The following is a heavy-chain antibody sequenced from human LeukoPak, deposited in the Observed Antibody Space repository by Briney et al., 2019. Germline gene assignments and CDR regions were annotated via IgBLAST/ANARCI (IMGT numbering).Heavy chain of an antibody. J-gene: IGHJ4*02. CDR2: IIPIFGTA. CDR1: GGTFSSYA. D-gene: IGHD3-22*01. CDR3: ARDDYYGSSGYYTLDY. Sequence: SVKVSCKASGGTFSSYAISWVRQAPGQGLEWMGGIIPIFGTANYAQKFQGRVTITADESTSTAYMELSSLRSEDTAVYYCARDDYYGSSGYYTLDYWGQGTLVTVSS. V-gene: IGHV1-69*13.